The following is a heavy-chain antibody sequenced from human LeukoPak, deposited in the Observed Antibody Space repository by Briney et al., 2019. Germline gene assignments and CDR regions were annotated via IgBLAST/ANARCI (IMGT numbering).Heavy chain of an antibody. J-gene: IGHJ3*02. Sequence: PSETLSLTCAVYGGSFSGYYWSWIRQPPGKGLEWIGYIYYSGSTNYNPSLKSRVTISVDTSKNQFSLKLSSVTAADTAVYYCARRASYYYDSSGYNPWDDAFDIWGQGAMVTVSS. D-gene: IGHD3-22*01. CDR2: IYYSGST. CDR1: GGSFSGYY. CDR3: ARRASYYYDSSGYNPWDDAFDI. V-gene: IGHV4-59*08.